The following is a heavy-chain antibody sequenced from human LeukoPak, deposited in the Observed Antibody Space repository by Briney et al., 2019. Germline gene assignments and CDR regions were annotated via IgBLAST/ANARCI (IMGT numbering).Heavy chain of an antibody. J-gene: IGHJ4*02. Sequence: GGSLRPSCAASGFTFDDYAMHWVRQAPGKGLEWVSGISWNSGSIGYADSVKGRFTISRDNAKNSLYLQMNSLRAEDTALYYCAREASGSYYNHFDYWGQGTLVAVSS. D-gene: IGHD1-26*01. CDR1: GFTFDDYA. CDR2: ISWNSGSI. V-gene: IGHV3-9*01. CDR3: AREASGSYYNHFDY.